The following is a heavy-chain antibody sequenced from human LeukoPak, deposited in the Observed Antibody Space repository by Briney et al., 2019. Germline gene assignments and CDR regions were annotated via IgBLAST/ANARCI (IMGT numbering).Heavy chain of an antibody. CDR3: ARSSVGRHDY. Sequence: GGSLRLSCAASGFAVSSHFMSWVRQAPRMGLEWVSVIYSDGSTYYADSVKGRFTISRDNSKNTLYLQMNSLRAEDTAVYYCARSSVGRHDYWGQGTLVTVSS. J-gene: IGHJ4*02. CDR1: GFAVSSHF. V-gene: IGHV3-53*01. CDR2: IYSDGST.